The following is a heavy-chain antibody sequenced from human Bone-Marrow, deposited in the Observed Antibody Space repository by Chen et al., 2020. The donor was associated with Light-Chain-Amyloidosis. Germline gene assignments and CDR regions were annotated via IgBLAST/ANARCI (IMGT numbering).Heavy chain of an antibody. CDR3: ARYTNWSSLHYYYGMDV. J-gene: IGHJ6*02. Sequence: VQLVESGGGLVQPGGSLRLSCAASGFTFSSCWMSWVRQAPGKGLEWVANINQDGSEAYYVDSVKDRFTISRDDAKNALYLQMISLSAEDTAVYYCARYTNWSSLHYYYGMDVWGQGTTVTVSS. CDR2: INQDGSEA. D-gene: IGHD1-20*01. V-gene: IGHV3-7*03. CDR1: GFTFSSCW.